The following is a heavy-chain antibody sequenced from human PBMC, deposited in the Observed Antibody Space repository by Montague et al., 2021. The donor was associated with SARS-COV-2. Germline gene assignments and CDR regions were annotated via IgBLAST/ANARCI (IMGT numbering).Heavy chain of an antibody. CDR1: GGSITVSRYD. D-gene: IGHD1-1*01. CDR2: VHYTGTT. Sequence: SETLSLTCTVSGGSITVSRYDWGWIRQPPGKGLEWIGSVHYTGTTSYNESLKGRLTISVDTSENQFSLRMTSVTASDTAVYYYARHRANAGSFDIWGHGTPVTVSS. CDR3: ARHRANAGSFDI. V-gene: IGHV4-39*01. J-gene: IGHJ3*02.